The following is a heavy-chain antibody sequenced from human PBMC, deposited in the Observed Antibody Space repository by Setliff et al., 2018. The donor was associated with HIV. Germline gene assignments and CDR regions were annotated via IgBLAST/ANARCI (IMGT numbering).Heavy chain of an antibody. J-gene: IGHJ6*03. CDR2: IYYSGST. D-gene: IGHD6-13*01. CDR3: ARGVAAAGMLMDV. CDR1: GGSISSGDYY. Sequence: PSETLSLTCTVSGGSISSGDYYWSWIRQHPGKGPEWIGYIYYSGSTYYNPSLKSRVTISVDTSKNQFSLRLSSVTAADTAVYYCARGVAAAGMLMDVWGKGTTVTVSS. V-gene: IGHV4-31*03.